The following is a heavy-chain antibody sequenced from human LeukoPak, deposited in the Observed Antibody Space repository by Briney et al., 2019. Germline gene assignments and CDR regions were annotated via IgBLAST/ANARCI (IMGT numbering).Heavy chain of an antibody. CDR3: ASQGQTTAYNWNDVIDRGPNDAFDI. Sequence: GESLKISCKGSGYSFTSYWIGWVRQMPGKGLEWMGIIYPGDSDTRYSPSFQGQVTISADKSISTAYLQWSSLKASDTAMYYCASQGQTTAYNWNDVIDRGPNDAFDIWGQGTMVTVSS. CDR2: IYPGDSDT. V-gene: IGHV5-51*01. CDR1: GYSFTSYW. D-gene: IGHD1-20*01. J-gene: IGHJ3*02.